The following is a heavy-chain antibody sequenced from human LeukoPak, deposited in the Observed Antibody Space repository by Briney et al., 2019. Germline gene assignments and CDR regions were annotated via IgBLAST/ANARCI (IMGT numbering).Heavy chain of an antibody. V-gene: IGHV1-2*02. D-gene: IGHD3-10*01. Sequence: AASVKVSCQASGYTFTGYYMHWVRQAPGQGLEWMGWINPNSGGTNYAQKFQGRVTMTRDTSIRTAYMELSRLRSDDTAVYYCARADMVRGVGLFFDRNWFDPWGQGTLVTVSS. J-gene: IGHJ5*02. CDR1: GYTFTGYY. CDR3: ARADMVRGVGLFFDRNWFDP. CDR2: INPNSGGT.